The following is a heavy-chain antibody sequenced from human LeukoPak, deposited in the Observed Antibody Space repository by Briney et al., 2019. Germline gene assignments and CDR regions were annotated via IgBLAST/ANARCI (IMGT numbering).Heavy chain of an antibody. V-gene: IGHV4-39*01. CDR2: IFYSGST. CDR3: AGLVVGTATIDY. CDR1: GGSIGSSNYY. Sequence: KPSETLSLTCTVSGGSIGSSNYYWGWIRQPPGKGLEWIGNIFYSGSTHYNPSLKSRVTISVDTSKNQFSLKLNSVTAADTAVYHCAGLVVGTATIDYWGQGTLVTVSS. J-gene: IGHJ4*02. D-gene: IGHD2-21*02.